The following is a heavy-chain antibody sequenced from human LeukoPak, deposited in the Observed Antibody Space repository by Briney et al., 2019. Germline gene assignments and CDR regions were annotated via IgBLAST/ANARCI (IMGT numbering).Heavy chain of an antibody. J-gene: IGHJ6*02. V-gene: IGHV3-30*01. D-gene: IGHD6-13*01. CDR3: AKGLDLSAGTCYHSYSALDV. Sequence: PGGSLRLSCAASGFTFGSYAMHWVRQAPGKGLEWVAVISYDGSNKYYADSVKGRFTISRDNSKNTLYLQMNSLRAEDTAVYYCAKGLDLSAGTCYHSYSALDVWGQGTTVTVSS. CDR1: GFTFGSYA. CDR2: ISYDGSNK.